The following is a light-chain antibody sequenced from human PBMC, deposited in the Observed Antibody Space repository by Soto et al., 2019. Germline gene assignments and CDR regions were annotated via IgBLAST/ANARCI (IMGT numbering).Light chain of an antibody. Sequence: DIVLTRSPATVPLSPWEVATLACRASQSVSSSYLAWYQQKPGQAPRLLIYGASSRATGIPDRFSGSGSGTDFTLTISRLEPEDFAVYYCQQYGSSPLTFGGGTKVDIK. J-gene: IGKJ4*01. V-gene: IGKV3-20*01. CDR1: QSVSSSY. CDR2: GAS. CDR3: QQYGSSPLT.